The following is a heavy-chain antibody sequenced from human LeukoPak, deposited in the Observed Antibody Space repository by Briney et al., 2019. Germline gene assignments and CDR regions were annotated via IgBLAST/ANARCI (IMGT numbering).Heavy chain of an antibody. V-gene: IGHV4-59*12. CDR1: GGSISSYY. Sequence: NSSETLSLTCTVSGGSISSYYWSWIRQPPGKGLEWIGYIYYSGSTNYNPSLKSRVTISVDTSKNQFSLKLSSVTAADTAVYYCARSLVTAIMADAFDIWGQGTMVTVSS. CDR3: ARSLVTAIMADAFDI. D-gene: IGHD2-21*02. J-gene: IGHJ3*02. CDR2: IYYSGST.